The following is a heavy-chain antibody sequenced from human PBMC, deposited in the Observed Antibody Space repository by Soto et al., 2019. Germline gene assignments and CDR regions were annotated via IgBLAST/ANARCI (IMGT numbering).Heavy chain of an antibody. CDR3: AKDKNNWGYYYAAH. J-gene: IGHJ4*02. D-gene: IGHD3-22*01. V-gene: IGHV3-23*01. CDR1: GFTFSSYA. Sequence: EVQLLESGGGWVQPGGSLRLSCAASGFTFSSYAMSWVRQAPGKGLEWVSAISGSGGSTYYADYVKGRFTISRDSSNNALYLQMNRLRAEDTAVYDCAKDKNNWGYYYAAHWGQGTLVTVSS. CDR2: ISGSGGST.